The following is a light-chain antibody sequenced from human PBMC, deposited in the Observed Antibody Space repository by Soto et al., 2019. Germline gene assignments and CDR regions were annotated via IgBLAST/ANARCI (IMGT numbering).Light chain of an antibody. CDR3: QLYYSGM. V-gene: IGKV3-20*01. Sequence: EIVLTQSPCTLSLSPGERATLSCRASQSVDSNYLGWYQQRPGQAPRLLIYAASSRATGIPDRFRGGGSGTDFTLNISRLEPEDFAVYYCQLYYSGMFGQGTKVEIK. CDR1: QSVDSNY. CDR2: AAS. J-gene: IGKJ1*01.